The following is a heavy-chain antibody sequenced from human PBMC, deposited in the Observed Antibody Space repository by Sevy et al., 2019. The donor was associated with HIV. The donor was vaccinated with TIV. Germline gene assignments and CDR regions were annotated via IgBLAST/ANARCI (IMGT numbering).Heavy chain of an antibody. Sequence: GSLRLSCAASGFTFSDHYMDWVRQAPGKGLEWVGRTRNKANSYTTEYAASVKGRFTISRDDSKNSLYLQMNSLKTEDTAVYYCARVIPNCSGGSCYSGYFQHWGQGTLVTVSS. D-gene: IGHD2-15*01. CDR3: ARVIPNCSGGSCYSGYFQH. J-gene: IGHJ1*01. V-gene: IGHV3-72*01. CDR2: TRNKANSYTT. CDR1: GFTFSDHY.